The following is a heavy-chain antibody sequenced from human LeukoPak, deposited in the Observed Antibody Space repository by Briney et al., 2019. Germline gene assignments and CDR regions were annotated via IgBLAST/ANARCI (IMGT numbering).Heavy chain of an antibody. CDR1: GYTFTSYG. CDR2: ISAYNGTT. V-gene: IGHV1-18*01. CDR3: ARVGPEFEGFGELLVFWFDP. Sequence: ASVKVSCKASGYTFTSYGISWVRQAPGQGLEWMGWISAYNGTTNYAQKLQGRVTMTTGTSTSTAYMELRSPRSDDTAVYYCARVGPEFEGFGELLVFWFDPWGQGTLVTVSS. D-gene: IGHD3-10*01. J-gene: IGHJ5*02.